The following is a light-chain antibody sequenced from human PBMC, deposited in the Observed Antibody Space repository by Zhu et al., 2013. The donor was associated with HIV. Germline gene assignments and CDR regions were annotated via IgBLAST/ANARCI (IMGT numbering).Light chain of an antibody. V-gene: IGKV1-5*03. J-gene: IGKJ1*01. CDR3: QQYNGYST. Sequence: DIQMTQSPSSLSASVGDRVTITCRASQSISSWLAWYQQKPGKAPKLLISKASSLESGVPSRFSGRGSGTEFTLTISSLQPDDFATYYCQQYNGYSTFGQGTKVDIK. CDR1: QSISSW. CDR2: KAS.